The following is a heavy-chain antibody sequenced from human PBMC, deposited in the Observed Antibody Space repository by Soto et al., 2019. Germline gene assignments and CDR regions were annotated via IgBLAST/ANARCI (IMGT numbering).Heavy chain of an antibody. CDR2: IYYSGST. D-gene: IGHD2-2*01. Sequence: QVQLQESGPGLVKPSQTLSLTCTVSGGSISSGDYYWSWIRQPPGKGLEWIGYIYYSGSTYYNPSLKSRVTISVDTSKNQCSLKLSSVTAADTAVYYCARGLGNIVVVPAAHGMDVWGQGTTVTVSS. J-gene: IGHJ6*02. V-gene: IGHV4-30-4*01. CDR3: ARGLGNIVVVPAAHGMDV. CDR1: GGSISSGDYY.